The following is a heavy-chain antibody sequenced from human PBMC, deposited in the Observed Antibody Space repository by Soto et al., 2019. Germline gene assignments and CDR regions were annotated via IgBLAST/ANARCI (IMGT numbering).Heavy chain of an antibody. Sequence: PSETLSLTCTVSGGSISSSSYYWGWIRQPPGKGLEWIGSIYYSGSTTYSPSLKSRVTISLDTSKNQFSLKLNSVTAADTAVYYCARLGGSYQAFDQWGQGSLVTVSS. CDR2: IYYSGST. CDR1: GGSISSSSYY. V-gene: IGHV4-39*01. CDR3: ARLGGSYQAFDQ. D-gene: IGHD3-22*01. J-gene: IGHJ4*02.